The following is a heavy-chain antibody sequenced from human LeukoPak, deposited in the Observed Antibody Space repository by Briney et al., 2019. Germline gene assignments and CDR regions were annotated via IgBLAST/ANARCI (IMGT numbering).Heavy chain of an antibody. CDR2: ISYDGSNK. J-gene: IGHJ4*02. D-gene: IGHD3-3*01. CDR3: ARDREADFWSGYSTIDY. V-gene: IGHV3-30-3*01. CDR1: GFTFSSYA. Sequence: GGSLRLSCVASGFTFSSYAMHWVRQAPGKGLEWVAVISYDGSNKYDADSVKGRFTISRDNSQNTLYLQMNSLRAEDTAVYYCARDREADFWSGYSTIDYWGQGTLVTVSS.